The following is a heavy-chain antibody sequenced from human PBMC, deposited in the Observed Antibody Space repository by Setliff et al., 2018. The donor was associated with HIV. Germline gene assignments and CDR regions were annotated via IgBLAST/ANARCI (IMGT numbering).Heavy chain of an antibody. V-gene: IGHV1-24*01. CDR3: ARDGGPGSAWGDYSYYYTMDV. Sequence: ASVKVSCKVSGYTLTELSMHWVRQAPGKGLEWMGGFDPEDGETIYAQKFQGRVTITRDTSASTAYMELNSLRSEDTALYYCARDGGPGSAWGDYSYYYTMDVWGKGTTVTVSS. CDR2: FDPEDGET. J-gene: IGHJ6*03. D-gene: IGHD6-19*01. CDR1: GYTLTELS.